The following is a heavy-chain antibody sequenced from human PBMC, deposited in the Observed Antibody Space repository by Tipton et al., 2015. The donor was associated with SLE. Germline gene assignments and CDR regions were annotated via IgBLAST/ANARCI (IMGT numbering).Heavy chain of an antibody. Sequence: TLSLTCAVSGYSISSGYYWGLIRQPPGKGLGWIGNLYHSGSTYYNPSLRSRVTISVDTSKNQFSLKLTSVTAADTAVYYCARADDHGMDVWGQGTTVTVSS. CDR1: GYSISSGYY. CDR3: ARADDHGMDV. J-gene: IGHJ6*02. CDR2: LYHSGST. D-gene: IGHD1-1*01. V-gene: IGHV4-38-2*01.